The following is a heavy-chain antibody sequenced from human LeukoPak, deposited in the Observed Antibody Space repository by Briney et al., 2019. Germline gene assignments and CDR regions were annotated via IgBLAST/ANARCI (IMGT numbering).Heavy chain of an antibody. D-gene: IGHD3-3*01. CDR2: MNPNSGNT. CDR1: GYTFTSYD. CDR3: ARKYYDFWSGYYIRGTNWSDP. V-gene: IGHV1-8*03. J-gene: IGHJ5*02. Sequence: ASVKVSCKASGYTFTSYDINWVRQATGQGLEWMGWMNPNSGNTGYAQKFQGRVTITRNTSISTAYMELSRLRSEDTAVYYCARKYYDFWSGYYIRGTNWSDPWGQGTLVTVSS.